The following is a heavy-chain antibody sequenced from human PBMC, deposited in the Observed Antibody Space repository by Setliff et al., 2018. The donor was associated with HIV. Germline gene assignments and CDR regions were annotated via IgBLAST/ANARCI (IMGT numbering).Heavy chain of an antibody. V-gene: IGHV3-43*01. CDR1: GFTFDDYT. Sequence: GGSLRLSCAASGFTFDDYTMHWVRQAPGKGLEWVSLITWDGGSTYYADSVKGRFTVSRDNAKNSLYLQMNSLRVEDTAVYYCARDHGGYNSLDYWGQGTLVTVSS. D-gene: IGHD5-12*01. J-gene: IGHJ4*02. CDR2: ITWDGGST. CDR3: ARDHGGYNSLDY.